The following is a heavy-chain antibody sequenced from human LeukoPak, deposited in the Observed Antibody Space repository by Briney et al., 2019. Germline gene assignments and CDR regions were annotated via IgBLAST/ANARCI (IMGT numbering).Heavy chain of an antibody. CDR3: ARVLQDGYSSGWTFDY. CDR1: GYTFTSYY. D-gene: IGHD6-19*01. CDR2: INPSGGST. J-gene: IGHJ4*02. V-gene: IGHV1-46*03. Sequence: ASVKVSCKASGYTFTSYYMHWVRQAPGQGLEWMRIINPSGGSTSYAQKFQGRVTMTRDTSTSTVHMKLSSLRSEDTAVYYCARVLQDGYSSGWTFDYWGQGTLVTVSS.